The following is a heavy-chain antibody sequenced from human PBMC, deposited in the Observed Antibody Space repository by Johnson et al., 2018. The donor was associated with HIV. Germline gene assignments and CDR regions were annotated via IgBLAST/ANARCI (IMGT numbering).Heavy chain of an antibody. D-gene: IGHD1-7*01. Sequence: QVQVVESGGGVVQPGRSLRLSCAASGFTFSSYAMHWVRQAPGKWLEWVAVISYDGSNKYYADSVKGRFTISRDNSKNTLYLQMNSLRAEDTAVYYCARAELPDAFDIWGQGTMVTVSS. J-gene: IGHJ3*02. V-gene: IGHV3-30-3*01. CDR2: ISYDGSNK. CDR3: ARAELPDAFDI. CDR1: GFTFSSYA.